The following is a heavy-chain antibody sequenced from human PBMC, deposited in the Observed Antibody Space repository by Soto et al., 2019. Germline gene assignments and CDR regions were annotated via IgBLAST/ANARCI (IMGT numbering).Heavy chain of an antibody. CDR2: IRRKAYGGTT. D-gene: IGHD5-12*01. J-gene: IGHJ6*02. Sequence: GGSLRLSCIASGFIFSDYTVTWFRQAPGKGLEWVGFIRRKAYGGTTECAASVRGRFTISRDDSKSVAYLQMNSLKTEDTGVYYCTTSPVAYGFDVWGQGTTVTVSS. V-gene: IGHV3-49*03. CDR1: GFIFSDYT. CDR3: TTSPVAYGFDV.